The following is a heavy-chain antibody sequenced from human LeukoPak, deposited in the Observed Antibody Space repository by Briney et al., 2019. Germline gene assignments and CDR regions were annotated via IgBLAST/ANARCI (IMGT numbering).Heavy chain of an antibody. CDR2: IYYSGST. V-gene: IGHV4-31*03. Sequence: PSETLSLTCTVSGGSISSGGYYWSWIRQHPGTGLEWIGYIYYSGSTYYNPSLKSRVTISVDTSKNQFSLKLSSVTAADTAVYYCARGPRPLWFGELLSWFDPWGQGTLVTVSS. CDR1: GGSISSGGYY. CDR3: ARGPRPLWFGELLSWFDP. D-gene: IGHD3-10*01. J-gene: IGHJ5*02.